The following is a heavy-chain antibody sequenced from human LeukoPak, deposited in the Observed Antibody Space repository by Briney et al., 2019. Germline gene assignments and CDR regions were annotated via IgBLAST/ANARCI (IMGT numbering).Heavy chain of an antibody. CDR1: GGSISSGGYY. CDR3: AREVAAAGYDY. D-gene: IGHD6-13*01. J-gene: IGHJ4*02. Sequence: PSETLSLTCTVSGGSISSGGYYWSWIRQPPGKGLEWIGYIYHSGSTYYNPSLKSRVTISVDRSKNQFSLKLSSVTAADTAVYYCAREVAAAGYDYWGQGTLVTVSS. CDR2: IYHSGST. V-gene: IGHV4-30-2*01.